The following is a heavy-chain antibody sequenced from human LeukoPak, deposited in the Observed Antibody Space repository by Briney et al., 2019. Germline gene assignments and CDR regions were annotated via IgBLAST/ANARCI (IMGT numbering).Heavy chain of an antibody. CDR2: IYTDGST. D-gene: IGHD3-9*01. CDR1: GFTVSSNY. V-gene: IGHV3-53*05. J-gene: IGHJ1*01. Sequence: GGSLRLSCAASGFTVSSNYMSWVRQAPGKGLEWVSVIYTDGSTYYADSVKGRFTISRDNSKNSLYLQMNSLRPEDTAFYYCAKEKLQYFERWGQGTLVTVSS. CDR3: AKEKLQYFER.